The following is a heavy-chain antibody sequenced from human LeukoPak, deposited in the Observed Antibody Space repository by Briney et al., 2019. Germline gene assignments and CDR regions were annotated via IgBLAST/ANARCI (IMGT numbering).Heavy chain of an antibody. CDR3: ARAHPIRSRGNSGAGYFDL. Sequence: ASVKVSCKASGYTCTDYYLHWVRQAPGQGLEWMGWISPNNGDTDYAQKFQGRVTMTRDTSITTGYMELSRLRSDDTALYYCARAHPIRSRGNSGAGYFDLWGRGTLVTVSS. D-gene: IGHD2-15*01. V-gene: IGHV1-2*02. CDR2: ISPNNGDT. CDR1: GYTCTDYY. J-gene: IGHJ2*01.